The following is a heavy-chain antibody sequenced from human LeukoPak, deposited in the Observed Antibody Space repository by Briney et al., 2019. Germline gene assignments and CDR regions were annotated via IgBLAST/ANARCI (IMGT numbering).Heavy chain of an antibody. V-gene: IGHV1-69*13. D-gene: IGHD6-13*01. Sequence: ASVKVSCKASGGTFSSYAISWVRQAPGQGLEWMGGIIPIFGTANYAQKFQGRVTITADESTSTAYMELSSLRSEDTAVYYCASEAAAGLTRQHWGQGTLVTVS. J-gene: IGHJ1*01. CDR1: GGTFSSYA. CDR2: IIPIFGTA. CDR3: ASEAAAGLTRQH.